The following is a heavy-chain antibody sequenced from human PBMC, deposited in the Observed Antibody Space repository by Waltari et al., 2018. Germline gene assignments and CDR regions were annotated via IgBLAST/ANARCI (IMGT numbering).Heavy chain of an antibody. CDR3: ARGRYSSSWYPMGY. Sequence: QVQLQQWGAGLLKPSETLSLTCAVYGGSFSGYYWSWIRQPPGKGLEWIGEINHSGSTNYNPSRKSRVTISVDTSKNQFSLKLSSVTAADTAVYYCARGRYSSSWYPMGYWGQGTLVTVSS. V-gene: IGHV4-34*01. CDR2: INHSGST. J-gene: IGHJ4*02. CDR1: GGSFSGYY. D-gene: IGHD6-13*01.